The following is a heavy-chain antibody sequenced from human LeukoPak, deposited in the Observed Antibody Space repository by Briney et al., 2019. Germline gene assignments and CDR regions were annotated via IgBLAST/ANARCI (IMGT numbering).Heavy chain of an antibody. CDR3: ARQGLYPVMATTTQRPFDY. CDR1: GGSISSSSYY. CDR2: IYYSGST. V-gene: IGHV4-39*01. Sequence: SETLSLTCTVSGGSISSSSYYWGWIRQPPGKGLEWIGSIYYSGSTYYNPSLKSRVTISVDTSKNQFSLKLSSVTAADTAVYYCARQGLYPVMATTTQRPFDYWGQGTLDTVSS. D-gene: IGHD5-24*01. J-gene: IGHJ4*02.